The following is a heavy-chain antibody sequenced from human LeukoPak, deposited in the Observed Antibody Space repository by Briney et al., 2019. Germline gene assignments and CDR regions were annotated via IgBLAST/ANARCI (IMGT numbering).Heavy chain of an antibody. V-gene: IGHV3-23*01. J-gene: IGHJ4*02. CDR1: GFTFSSYA. CDR2: ISGSSGST. CDR3: ARDRVGSIVFDN. D-gene: IGHD2-15*01. Sequence: GGSLRLSCAASGFTFSSYAMSWVRQAPGKGLEWVSAISGSSGSTYYADSVKGRFTISRDNSENTLYLQMNSLRAEDTAVYYCARDRVGSIVFDNWGQGTLVTVSS.